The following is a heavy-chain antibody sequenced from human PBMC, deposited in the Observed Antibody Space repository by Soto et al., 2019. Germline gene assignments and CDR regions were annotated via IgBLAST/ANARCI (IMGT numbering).Heavy chain of an antibody. CDR2: ISSSGSTI. CDR1: GFTFSSYE. J-gene: IGHJ6*02. Sequence: EVQLVESGGGLVQPGGSLRLSCAASGFTFSSYEMNWVRQAPGKGLEWVSYISSSGSTIYYADSVKGRFTISRDNAKNSLYLQMNSLRAEDTAVYYCARDNNYDRDYYYYGMDVWGQGTTVTVSS. V-gene: IGHV3-48*03. CDR3: ARDNNYDRDYYYYGMDV. D-gene: IGHD3-22*01.